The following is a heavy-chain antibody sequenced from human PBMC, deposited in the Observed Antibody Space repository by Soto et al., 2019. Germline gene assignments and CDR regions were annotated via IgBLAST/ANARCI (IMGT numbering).Heavy chain of an antibody. CDR2: IYYSGST. J-gene: IGHJ3*02. Sequence: PSETLSLTCTVSGGSISSSSYYWGWIRQPPGKGLEWIGSIYYSGSTYYNPSLKSRVTISVDTSKNQFSLKLSSVTAADTAVYYCARHEFGVWDPRWGAFDIWGQGTMVTVSS. CDR1: GGSISSSSYY. CDR3: ARHEFGVWDPRWGAFDI. V-gene: IGHV4-39*01. D-gene: IGHD3-10*01.